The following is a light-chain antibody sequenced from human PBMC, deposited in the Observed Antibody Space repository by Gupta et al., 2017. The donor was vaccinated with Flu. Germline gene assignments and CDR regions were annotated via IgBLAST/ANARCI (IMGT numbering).Light chain of an antibody. V-gene: IGKV2-30*01. CDR2: EVS. CDR3: MQGSRWPWA. J-gene: IGKJ1*01. CDR1: EGLVYSDGHIY. Sequence: DVVMTQSPLSLSVTLGQPASISCRSSEGLVYSDGHIYLHWFQERPGQSPRRLIYEVSHRESGVPDRFSGSGSGTDFTLKISRVEAEDVGVYYCMQGSRWPWAFGQGTKVEIK.